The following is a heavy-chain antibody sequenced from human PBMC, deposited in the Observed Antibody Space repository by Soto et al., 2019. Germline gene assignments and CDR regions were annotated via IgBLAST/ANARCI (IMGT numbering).Heavy chain of an antibody. CDR2: IKQDGSEK. CDR1: GFTFSSYW. CDR3: ARFSFPTPRSGFGKFGV. D-gene: IGHD3-10*01. J-gene: IGHJ4*02. Sequence: EVQLVESGGGLVQPGGSLRLSCAASGFTFSSYWMSWVRQAPGKGLEWVANIKQDGSEKYYVDSVKGRFTISRVIAKNALYRQINSLMAEDTAVYYCARFSFPTPRSGFGKFGVWGQGTLVTVSS. V-gene: IGHV3-7*03.